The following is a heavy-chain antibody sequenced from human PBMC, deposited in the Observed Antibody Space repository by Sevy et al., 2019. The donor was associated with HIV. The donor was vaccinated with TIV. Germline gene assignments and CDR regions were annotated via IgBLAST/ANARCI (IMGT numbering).Heavy chain of an antibody. Sequence: GGSLRLSCAASGFTFSSYWMSWVRQTPGKGLEWVDNIKQDGSEKYYVDSVKGRFTISRDNAKNSLFLQMNSLRSEDTAVYYCARVRIWFFDYWGQGTLVTVSS. CDR3: ARVRIWFFDY. J-gene: IGHJ4*02. CDR2: IKQDGSEK. D-gene: IGHD3-9*01. CDR1: GFTFSSYW. V-gene: IGHV3-7*01.